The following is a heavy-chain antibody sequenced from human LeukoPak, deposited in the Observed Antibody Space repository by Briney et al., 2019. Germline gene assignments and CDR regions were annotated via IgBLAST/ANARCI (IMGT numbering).Heavy chain of an antibody. CDR1: GYTFTSYY. V-gene: IGHV1-46*01. Sequence: ASVKVSCKASGYTFTSYYMHWVRQAPGQGLEWMGIINPSGGSTSYAQKFQGRVTMTRDTSTSTVYMELSSLRSEDTAVYYCARARPHIVVVPAAGGRWFDPWGQGTLVTVSS. CDR2: INPSGGST. J-gene: IGHJ5*02. CDR3: ARARPHIVVVPAAGGRWFDP. D-gene: IGHD2-2*01.